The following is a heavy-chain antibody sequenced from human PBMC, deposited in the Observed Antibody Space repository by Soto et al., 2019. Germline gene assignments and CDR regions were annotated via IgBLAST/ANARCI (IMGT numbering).Heavy chain of an antibody. J-gene: IGHJ4*02. Sequence: QLQLQESGPGLVKPSETLSLTCTVSGGSTSSNSYYWVWIRRPTGKGLEWIVSVYCSGNTYYNPSLQSRLSMSVQTSKSHFRLKLRSVTAADTAVYYCARRVTDCKGGSCHAYCDYGGQGPLVTVSS. V-gene: IGHV4-39*02. CDR3: ARRVTDCKGGSCHAYCDY. CDR2: VYCSGNT. CDR1: GGSTSSNSYY. D-gene: IGHD2-15*01.